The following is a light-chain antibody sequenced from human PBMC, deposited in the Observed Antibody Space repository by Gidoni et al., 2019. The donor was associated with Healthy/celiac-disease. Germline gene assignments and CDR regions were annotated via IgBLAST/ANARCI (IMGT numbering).Light chain of an antibody. CDR3: QQCYSNPLT. V-gene: IGKV1-8*01. CDR2: AAS. J-gene: IGKJ1*01. CDR1: QSISSY. Sequence: AIRMTQSPSSLSASAGDRVTITCRASQSISSYLNWYQQKPGKAPKLLIYAASTLQSGVPSRFSGSGSGTDFTLTISSLQSEDFATYYCQQCYSNPLTFGQGTKVEIK.